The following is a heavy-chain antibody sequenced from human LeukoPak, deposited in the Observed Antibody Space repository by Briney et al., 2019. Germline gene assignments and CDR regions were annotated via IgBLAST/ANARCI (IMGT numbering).Heavy chain of an antibody. J-gene: IGHJ4*02. V-gene: IGHV1-46*01. CDR3: STSVGGTEFDS. D-gene: IGHD3-16*01. Sequence: ASVKVSCKASGYTFSRQYKHFVRQAPGQGLEWMGIINPSSGNTNYAQKFQGRVTMTRDTSTSTIYMDLSSLRSDDTAVYYCSTSVGGTEFDSWGQGALVTVSS. CDR1: GYTFSRQY. CDR2: INPSSGNT.